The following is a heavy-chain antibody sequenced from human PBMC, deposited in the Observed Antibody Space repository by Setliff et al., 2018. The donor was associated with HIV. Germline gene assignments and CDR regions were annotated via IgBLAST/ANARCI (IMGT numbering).Heavy chain of an antibody. J-gene: IGHJ4*02. Sequence: GASVKVSCKASGGTFSTSAISWVRQAPGRGLEWMGGIIPVFGSAHYAQKFQDRITITTDESTSSVFVELSNLRPDDTAVYYCTRQTYYYGSGRYFPPDYWGQGTLVTVSS. CDR3: TRQTYYYGSGRYFPPDY. CDR1: GGTFSTSA. D-gene: IGHD3-10*01. CDR2: IIPVFGSA. V-gene: IGHV1-69*05.